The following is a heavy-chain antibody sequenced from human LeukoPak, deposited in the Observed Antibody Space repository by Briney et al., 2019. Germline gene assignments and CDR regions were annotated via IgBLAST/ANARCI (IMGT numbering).Heavy chain of an antibody. CDR3: ARVNPLMAPGAFDI. CDR1: GFTFSGFW. V-gene: IGHV3-7*01. J-gene: IGHJ3*02. D-gene: IGHD2-8*01. CDR2: IKQDGSEK. Sequence: GGSLRLSCAVSGFTFSGFWMSWSRQAPGKGLAWVANIKQDGSEKYYVDSVKGRFTISRDNARNSLYLQMNNLRAEDTAIFYCARVNPLMAPGAFDIWGQGTMVAVSS.